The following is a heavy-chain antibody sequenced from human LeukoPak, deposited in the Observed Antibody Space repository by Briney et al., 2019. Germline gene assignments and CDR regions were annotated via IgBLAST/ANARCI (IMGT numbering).Heavy chain of an antibody. CDR1: GWSFSSYY. J-gene: IGHJ6*02. V-gene: IGHV4-34*01. CDR3: ARGRGSSTSCYGYYYYYGMDV. D-gene: IGHD2-2*01. CDR2: INHNGST. Sequence: ASETLSLTCAVYGWSFSSYYLSWIRQPPGKGLEWIGEINHNGSTNYNPSLKSRLPISVDTSKNQLSLKLSSVTAADTAVYYCARGRGSSTSCYGYYYYYGMDVWGQGPTLTVSS.